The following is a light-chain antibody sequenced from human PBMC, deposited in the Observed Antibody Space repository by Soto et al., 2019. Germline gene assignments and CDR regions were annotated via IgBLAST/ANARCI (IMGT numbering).Light chain of an antibody. V-gene: IGKV1D-16*01. J-gene: IGKJ5*01. Sequence: DIQMTQAPSSLSASVGDRVTITCRASQGIRNLLVWYQQKPEKAPKSLIYGTSNLESGVPSRFSGSASGTDYTLTISSLHPEAFPTYHCQQYDSYPITFGQGTRLEIK. CDR2: GTS. CDR3: QQYDSYPIT. CDR1: QGIRNL.